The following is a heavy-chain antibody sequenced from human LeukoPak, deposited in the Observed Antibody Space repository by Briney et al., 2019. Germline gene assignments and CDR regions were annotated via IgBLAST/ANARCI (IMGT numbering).Heavy chain of an antibody. V-gene: IGHV3-64*01. Sequence: GGSLRLSCAASGFTFSSYAMHWVRQAPGKGLEYVSAISSNGGSTYYAHSVKGRFTISRDNSKNTLYLQMGSLRACDMAVYYCASGGCSNGVCYEDYWGQGTLVTVSS. CDR2: ISSNGGST. CDR3: ASGGCSNGVCYEDY. CDR1: GFTFSSYA. D-gene: IGHD2-8*01. J-gene: IGHJ4*02.